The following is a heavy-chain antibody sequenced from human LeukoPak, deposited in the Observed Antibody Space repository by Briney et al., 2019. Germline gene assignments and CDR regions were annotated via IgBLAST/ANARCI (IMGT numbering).Heavy chain of an antibody. D-gene: IGHD2-8*01. V-gene: IGHV1-69*13. Sequence: SVKVSCKASGGTFSSYAISWVRQVPGQGLEWMGGIIPIFGTANYAQKFQGRVTITADESTSTAYMELSSLRSEDTAVYYCARDRYCTNGVCYRGFNDYWGQGTLVTVSS. CDR3: ARDRYCTNGVCYRGFNDY. J-gene: IGHJ4*02. CDR1: GGTFSSYA. CDR2: IIPIFGTA.